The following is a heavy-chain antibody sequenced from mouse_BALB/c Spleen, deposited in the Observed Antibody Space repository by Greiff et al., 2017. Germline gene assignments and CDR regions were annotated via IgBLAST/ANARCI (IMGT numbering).Heavy chain of an antibody. J-gene: IGHJ1*01. CDR3: ARSPSWYFDV. Sequence: EVKLVESGGGLVQPGGSRKLSCAASGFTFSSFGMHWVRQAPEKGLEWVAYISSGSSTIYYADTVKGRFTISRDNPKNTLFLQMTSLRSEDTAMCYCARSPSWYFDVWGAGTTVTVSS. CDR2: ISSGSSTI. CDR1: GFTFSSFG. V-gene: IGHV5-17*02.